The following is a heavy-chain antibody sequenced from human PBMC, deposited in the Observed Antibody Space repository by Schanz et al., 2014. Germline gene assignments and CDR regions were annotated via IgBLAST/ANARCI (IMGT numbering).Heavy chain of an antibody. CDR2: IGGSGDST. D-gene: IGHD3-9*01. CDR3: AKHVRSLTGNDY. CDR1: GLNFDYYG. Sequence: VQLVESGGGVVQPGRSLRLSCATSGLNFDYYGMNWVRQAPGKGLEWVSGIGGSGDSTHYADSEKGRFIISRDNSKNTLYLQVNSLRAEDTAVYYCAKHVRSLTGNDYWGQGTLVTVSS. V-gene: IGHV3-23*04. J-gene: IGHJ4*02.